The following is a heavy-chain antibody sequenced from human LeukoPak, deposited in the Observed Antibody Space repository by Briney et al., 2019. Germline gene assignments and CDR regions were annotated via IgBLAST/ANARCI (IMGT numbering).Heavy chain of an antibody. J-gene: IGHJ4*02. CDR1: GVSITNYY. Sequence: SETLSLTCSVSGVSITNYYWSWIRQPPGKGLEWIGYIYYSGSTNYNPSLKSRVTISVDTSKNQFSLKLSSVTAADTAVYYCARDTGTTGPFDYWGQGTLVTVSS. CDR3: ARDTGTTGPFDY. D-gene: IGHD2/OR15-2a*01. V-gene: IGHV4-59*01. CDR2: IYYSGST.